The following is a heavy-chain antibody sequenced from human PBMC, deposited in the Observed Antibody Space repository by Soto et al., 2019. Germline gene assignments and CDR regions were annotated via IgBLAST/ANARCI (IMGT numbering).Heavy chain of an antibody. CDR2: MNPNSGNT. CDR3: ARVTVAYSSSWYRWFDP. D-gene: IGHD6-13*01. J-gene: IGHJ5*02. Sequence: SVKVSCKASGYTFTSYDINWVRQATGQGLEWMGWMNPNSGNTGYAQKFQGRVTMTRNTSISTAYMELSSLRSEDTAVYYCARVTVAYSSSWYRWFDPWGQGTLVTVSS. CDR1: GYTFTSYD. V-gene: IGHV1-8*01.